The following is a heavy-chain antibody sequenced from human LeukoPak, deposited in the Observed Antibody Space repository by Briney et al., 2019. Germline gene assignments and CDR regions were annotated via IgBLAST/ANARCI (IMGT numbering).Heavy chain of an antibody. J-gene: IGHJ4*02. D-gene: IGHD3-22*01. CDR2: ISGSGGST. CDR3: AKMLFDYYDSSGIPYYFDY. V-gene: IGHV3-23*01. CDR1: GFTFSSYA. Sequence: QPGGSLRLSCAASGFTFSSYAMSWVRQAPGKGLEWVSAISGSGGSTYYADSVKGRFTISRDNSRSTLYLQMNSLRAEDTAVYYCAKMLFDYYDSSGIPYYFDYWGQGTLVTVSS.